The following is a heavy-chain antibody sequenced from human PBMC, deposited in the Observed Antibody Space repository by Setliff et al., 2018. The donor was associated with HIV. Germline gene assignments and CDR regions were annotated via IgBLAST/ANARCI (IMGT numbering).Heavy chain of an antibody. Sequence: PSETLSLTCAVSGVSISSQYWTWIRQHPGKGLEWIGYIYASGSTYYNPSLKSRVTISVDTSKNQFSLTLTSVTAADTAVYYCARASAERSSVRGLGIAFDIWGQGTMVTVSS. D-gene: IGHD3-10*01. CDR2: IYASGST. CDR1: GVSISSQY. J-gene: IGHJ3*02. CDR3: ARASAERSSVRGLGIAFDI. V-gene: IGHV4-31*02.